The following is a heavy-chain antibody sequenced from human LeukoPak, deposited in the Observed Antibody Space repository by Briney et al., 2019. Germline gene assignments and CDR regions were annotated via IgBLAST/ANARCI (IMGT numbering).Heavy chain of an antibody. V-gene: IGHV4-61*05. D-gene: IGHD6-19*01. CDR1: GDSISSSTYY. J-gene: IGHJ4*02. CDR3: ASSSSGWYYFDY. CDR2: IYYSGST. Sequence: SETLSLTCIVSGDSISSSTYYWGWIRQPPGKGLEWIGYIYYSGSTNYNPSLKSRVTISVDTSKNQFSLKLSSVTAADTAVYYCASSSSGWYYFDYWGQGTLVTVSS.